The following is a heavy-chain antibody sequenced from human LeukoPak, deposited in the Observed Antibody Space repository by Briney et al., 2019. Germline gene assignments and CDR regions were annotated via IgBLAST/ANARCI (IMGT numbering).Heavy chain of an antibody. J-gene: IGHJ5*02. D-gene: IGHD3-22*01. Sequence: PGGSLRLSCAASGFTFSSYGMHWVRQAPGKGLEWVSLIYSGGGTYYADSVKGRFTISRDNSKNTLYLQMNSLRAEDTAVYYCAREPGFDSSGYLNWFDPWGQGTLVTVSS. CDR2: IYSGGGT. CDR1: GFTFSSYG. CDR3: AREPGFDSSGYLNWFDP. V-gene: IGHV3-66*01.